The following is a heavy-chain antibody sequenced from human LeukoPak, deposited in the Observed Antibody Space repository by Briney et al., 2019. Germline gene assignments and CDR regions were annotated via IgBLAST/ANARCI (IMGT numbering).Heavy chain of an antibody. J-gene: IGHJ4*02. CDR1: GFTFRSYD. V-gene: IGHV3-23*01. Sequence: GGSLRLSCAASGFTFRSYDMSWVRQAPGKGLEWVSTLSGSGDSTYYADSVKGRFTISRDNSKNTLFLQMNSMRAEDTAVYYCARDLGDGYLANDYWGQGTLVTVSS. CDR3: ARDLGDGYLANDY. CDR2: LSGSGDST. D-gene: IGHD5-24*01.